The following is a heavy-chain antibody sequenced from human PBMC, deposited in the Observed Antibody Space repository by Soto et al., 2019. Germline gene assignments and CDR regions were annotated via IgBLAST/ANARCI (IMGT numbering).Heavy chain of an antibody. D-gene: IGHD3-9*01. V-gene: IGHV4-31*03. J-gene: IGHJ4*02. CDR2: IDHSRST. CDR1: GGSISSGGYY. Sequence: SETLSLTCTVSGGSISSGGYYWSWIRQHPAKGLEWIGCIDHSRSTHHNPSLRGRFTISVDTSKNQFSLKLSSVTAADTAVYYCARGPPVLRYFDWLLSYFEYWGQGTLVTVSS. CDR3: ARGPPVLRYFDWLLSYFEY.